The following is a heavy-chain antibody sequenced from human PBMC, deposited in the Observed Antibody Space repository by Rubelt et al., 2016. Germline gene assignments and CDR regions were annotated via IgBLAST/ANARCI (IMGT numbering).Heavy chain of an antibody. D-gene: IGHD1-7*01. CDR2: IYTTGSK. Sequence: EVQLVESGGAFIQPGGSLSLSCTTSGFTFSTYPMTWVRQAPGKGLEWVSAIYTTGSKYYGDSVKGRLNISRYKSKNTLELQMNSLRAEDTAVYFCARDGAQSVRNYWHFQDWGQGTLVTVSS. CDR3: ARDGAQSVRNYWHFQD. CDR1: GFTFSTYP. J-gene: IGHJ1*01. V-gene: IGHV3-66*01.